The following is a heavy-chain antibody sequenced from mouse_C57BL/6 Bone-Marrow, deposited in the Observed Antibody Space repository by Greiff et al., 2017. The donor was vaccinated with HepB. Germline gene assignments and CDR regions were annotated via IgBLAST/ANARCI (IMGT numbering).Heavy chain of an antibody. D-gene: IGHD2-1*01. V-gene: IGHV1-9*01. Sequence: VQLQQSGAELMKPGASVKLSCKATGYTFTGYWIEWVKQRPGHGLEWIGEILPGSGSTNYNEKFKGKATFTADTSSNTAYMQLSSLTTEDSAIYDCARGPAIYYGPAWFAYWGQGTLVTVSA. CDR2: ILPGSGST. CDR1: GYTFTGYW. J-gene: IGHJ3*01. CDR3: ARGPAIYYGPAWFAY.